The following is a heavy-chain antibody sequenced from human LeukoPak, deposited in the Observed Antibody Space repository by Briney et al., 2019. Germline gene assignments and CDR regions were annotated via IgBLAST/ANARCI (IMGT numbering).Heavy chain of an antibody. J-gene: IGHJ6*02. CDR2: IKQDGSEK. CDR1: GFTFSSYW. Sequence: GGPLRLSCAASGFTFSSYWMSWVRQAPGKGLEWVANIKQDGSEKYYVDSVKGRFTISRDNTKNSLYLQMNSLRAEDTAVYYCAREYGDYLYYYGMDVWGQGTTVTVSS. D-gene: IGHD4-17*01. CDR3: AREYGDYLYYYGMDV. V-gene: IGHV3-7*01.